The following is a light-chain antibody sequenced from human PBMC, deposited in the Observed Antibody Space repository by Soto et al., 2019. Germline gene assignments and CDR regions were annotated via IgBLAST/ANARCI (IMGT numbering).Light chain of an antibody. J-gene: IGLJ2*01. V-gene: IGLV1-51*01. CDR3: AASDNRLNVIL. CDR1: SSNIGNHY. CDR2: DNN. Sequence: QSVLTQPPSVSAAPGQTVTISCSGSSSNIGNHYVSWYQQFPGTAPKLLLYDNNERPSGIPDQFSGSKSGTSAPLGITGLQTGHEADYYRAASDNRLNVILFGGGTKVTVL.